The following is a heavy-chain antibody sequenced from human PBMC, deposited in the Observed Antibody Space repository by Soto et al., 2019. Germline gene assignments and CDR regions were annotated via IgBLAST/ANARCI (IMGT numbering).Heavy chain of an antibody. Sequence: ASVKVSCKASGGTFSSYTISWVRQAPGQGLEWMGRIIPILGIANYAQKFQGRVTITADKSTSTAYMELSSLRSEDTAVYYCARDRTTQTMGDYYYYMDVWGKGTTVTVSS. V-gene: IGHV1-69*04. CDR3: ARDRTTQTMGDYYYYMDV. CDR1: GGTFSSYT. J-gene: IGHJ6*03. CDR2: IIPILGIA. D-gene: IGHD1-1*01.